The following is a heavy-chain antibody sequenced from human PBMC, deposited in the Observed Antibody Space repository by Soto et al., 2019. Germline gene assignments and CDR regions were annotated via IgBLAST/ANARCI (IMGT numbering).Heavy chain of an antibody. J-gene: IGHJ6*02. Sequence: PGGSLRLSCAASGFTFDDYTMHWVRQAPGKGLEWVSLISWDGGSTYYADSVKGRFTISRDNSKNSLYLQMNSLRTEDTALYYCAKMNTAMVTYYYGMDVWGQGTTVTVSS. CDR3: AKMNTAMVTYYYGMDV. D-gene: IGHD5-18*01. V-gene: IGHV3-43*01. CDR2: ISWDGGST. CDR1: GFTFDDYT.